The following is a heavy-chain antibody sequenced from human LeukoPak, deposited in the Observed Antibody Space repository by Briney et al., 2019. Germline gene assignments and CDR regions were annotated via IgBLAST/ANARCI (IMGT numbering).Heavy chain of an antibody. V-gene: IGHV4-30-2*01. CDR3: ARVADYYGSGSYHAFDT. Sequence: SQTLSLTCAVSGGSISSGGYSWSWIRQPPGKGLEWIGYIYHSGSTYYNPSLKSRVTISVDRSKNQFSLKLSSVTAADTAVYYCARVADYYGSGSYHAFDTWGQGTMVTVSS. CDR2: IYHSGST. J-gene: IGHJ3*02. CDR1: GGSISSGGYS. D-gene: IGHD3-10*01.